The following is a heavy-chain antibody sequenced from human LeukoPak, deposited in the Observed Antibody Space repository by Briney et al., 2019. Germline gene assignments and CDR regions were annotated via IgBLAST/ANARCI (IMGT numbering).Heavy chain of an antibody. CDR2: ISGSGGST. J-gene: IGHJ5*02. CDR3: AKEEALLWFGELHFDP. Sequence: GGSLRLSCAASGFTFSSYAMSWVRQAPGKGLEWVSAISGSGGSTYYADSVKGRFTISRDNSKNTLYLQMNSLRAEDTAVYYCAKEEALLWFGELHFDPWGQGTLVTVSS. CDR1: GFTFSSYA. V-gene: IGHV3-23*01. D-gene: IGHD3-10*01.